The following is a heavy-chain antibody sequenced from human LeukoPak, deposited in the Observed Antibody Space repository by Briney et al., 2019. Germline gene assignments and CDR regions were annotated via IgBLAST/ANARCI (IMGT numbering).Heavy chain of an antibody. CDR2: IVKDGSEK. J-gene: IGHJ4*02. D-gene: IGHD5-18*01. V-gene: IGHV3-7*02. CDR3: ARITATLDH. CDR1: GFTFSGYS. Sequence: GGFLRLSCAASGFTFSGYSMSWVRQTPGKGLEWVANIVKDGSEKYYVDSVKGRFTISRDNAKNSLYLQMNSLRAEDTAVYYCARITATLDHWGQGTLVTVSS.